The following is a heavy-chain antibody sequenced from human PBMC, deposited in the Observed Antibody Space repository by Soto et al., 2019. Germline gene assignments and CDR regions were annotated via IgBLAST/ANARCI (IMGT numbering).Heavy chain of an antibody. CDR1: GYTFTSYA. CDR2: INAGNGNT. CDR3: ARLWEDIVTCSSTSCYHLDY. Sequence: ASVKVSCKASGYTFTSYAMHWVRQAPGQRLEWMGWINAGNGNTKYSQKFQGRVTITRDTSASTAYMELSSLRSEDTAVYYCARLWEDIVTCSSTSCYHLDYWGQGTLVTVSS. V-gene: IGHV1-3*01. J-gene: IGHJ4*02. D-gene: IGHD2-2*01.